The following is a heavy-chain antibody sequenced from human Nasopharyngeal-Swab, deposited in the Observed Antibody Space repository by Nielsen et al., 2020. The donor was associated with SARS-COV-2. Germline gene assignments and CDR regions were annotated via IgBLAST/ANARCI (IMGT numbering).Heavy chain of an antibody. Sequence: GESLKISCAASGFTFSSYSINWVRQGPGKGLEWVSYSSISSTTMYYADSVKGRFTITRDNAKNSLYLQMNSLRDEDTAVYYCARDVLVRGVIGHYYYGMDVWGQGTTVTVSS. J-gene: IGHJ6*02. V-gene: IGHV3-48*02. CDR2: SSISSTTM. D-gene: IGHD3-10*01. CDR3: ARDVLVRGVIGHYYYGMDV. CDR1: GFTFSSYS.